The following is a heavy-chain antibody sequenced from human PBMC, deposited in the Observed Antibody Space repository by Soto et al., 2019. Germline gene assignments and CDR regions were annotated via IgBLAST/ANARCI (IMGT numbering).Heavy chain of an antibody. D-gene: IGHD6-13*01. CDR1: GFTFSSYG. V-gene: IGHV3-23*01. CDR3: AKRGSSSWYDYFDY. CDR2: IGGSGGST. Sequence: EVQLLESGGGLVQPGGSLRLSCAASGFTFSSYGMTWVRQAPGKGLEWVSGIGGSGGSTYFADSVRGRFTISGDNSKNALYLQVNSLRAEDTAVYYCAKRGSSSWYDYFDYWGQGTLVTVSS. J-gene: IGHJ4*02.